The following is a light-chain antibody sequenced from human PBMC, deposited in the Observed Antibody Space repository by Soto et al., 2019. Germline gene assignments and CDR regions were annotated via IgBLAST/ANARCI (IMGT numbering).Light chain of an antibody. V-gene: IGKV4-1*01. CDR3: QQYYSTPWT. CDR1: QSVLYSPNNMNY. J-gene: IGKJ1*01. Sequence: DIVMTQSPDSLAVSLGERATFNCKSSQSVLYSPNNMNYLAWYQQKPGQPPKLLIYWASTRESGVPDRFSGSGSGTDFTLTISSLQAEDVAVYYCQQYYSTPWTFGQGTKVEI. CDR2: WAS.